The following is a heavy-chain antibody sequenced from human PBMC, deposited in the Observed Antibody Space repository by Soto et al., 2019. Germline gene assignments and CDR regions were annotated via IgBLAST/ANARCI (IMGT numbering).Heavy chain of an antibody. CDR2: IYYSGST. J-gene: IGHJ4*02. CDR3: AGFVVPASRNTDFDY. V-gene: IGHV4-39*01. D-gene: IGHD6-25*01. Sequence: LSEALSLTCSVSGISVNTNGYYWGLVRQAPGKGLDWIGNIYYSGSTFYNPSLRGRVTISVDTSKNQFSLKVNSVTAADTAVYYCAGFVVPASRNTDFDYWGQGTLVTVSS. CDR1: GISVNTNGYY.